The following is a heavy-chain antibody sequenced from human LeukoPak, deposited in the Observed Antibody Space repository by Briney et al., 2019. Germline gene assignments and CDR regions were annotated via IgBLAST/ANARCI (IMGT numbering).Heavy chain of an antibody. Sequence: GGSLRLSCAASGFTFSAYWMHWVRHAPGKGLVWVSRIRSDGSASVYADSVKGRFIMSRDNAKNTLDLQMNSLRAEDTAVYYCVRDVRFSLDYWGQGTLVTVSS. CDR3: VRDVRFSLDY. CDR2: IRSDGSAS. V-gene: IGHV3-74*01. CDR1: GFTFSAYW. J-gene: IGHJ4*02. D-gene: IGHD3-10*01.